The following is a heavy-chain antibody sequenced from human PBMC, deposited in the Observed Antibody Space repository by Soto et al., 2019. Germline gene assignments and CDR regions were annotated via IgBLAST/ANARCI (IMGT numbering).Heavy chain of an antibody. CDR3: AREVQVHTPAFVY. CDR2: ISPMFGAA. CDR1: GGTFNTYA. J-gene: IGHJ4*02. V-gene: IGHV1-69*19. Sequence: QVQLVQSGAEMKKPGSSVKVSCQSSGGTFNTYAMNWVRQAPGQGPEWMGDISPMFGAANYAPKFQGRVTITADESTGTSYRQLSSLTSEHTALYFCAREVQVHTPAFVYWGQGTLVTVSS.